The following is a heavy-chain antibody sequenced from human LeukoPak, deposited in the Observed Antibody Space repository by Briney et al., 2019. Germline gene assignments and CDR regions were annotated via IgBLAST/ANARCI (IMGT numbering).Heavy chain of an antibody. V-gene: IGHV3-48*01. CDR3: ARDPGYSGYDPFDY. CDR1: GFTFSSYS. D-gene: IGHD5-12*01. J-gene: IGHJ4*02. Sequence: QTGGSLRLSCAASGFTFSSYSMNWVRQAPGKGLQWVSYITSSSSTIYYADPVKGRFTISRDNSKNTLYLQMNSLRAEDTAVYYCARDPGYSGYDPFDYWGQGTLVTASS. CDR2: ITSSSSTI.